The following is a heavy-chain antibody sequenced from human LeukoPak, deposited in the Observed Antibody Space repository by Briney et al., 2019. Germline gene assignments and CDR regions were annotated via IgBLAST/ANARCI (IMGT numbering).Heavy chain of an antibody. CDR1: GYTFTGYY. V-gene: IGHV1-2*02. CDR3: ARPYDFWSGYPFDY. D-gene: IGHD3-3*01. CDR2: INPNSGGT. J-gene: IGHJ4*02. Sequence: ASVKVSCKAPGYTFTGYYMHWVRQAPGQGLEWMGWINPNSGGTNYAQKFQGRVTMTRDTSISTAYMELSRLRSDDTAVYYCARPYDFWSGYPFDYWGQGTLVTVSS.